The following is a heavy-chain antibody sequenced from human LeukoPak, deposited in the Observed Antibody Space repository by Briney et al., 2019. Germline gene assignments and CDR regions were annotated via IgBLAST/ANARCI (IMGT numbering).Heavy chain of an antibody. J-gene: IGHJ6*03. CDR3: ARAVGTFAIFGETAKYYMDV. CDR2: IIPIFGTA. D-gene: IGHD3-3*01. Sequence: GASVKVSCKASGGTFSSYAISWVRQAPGQGLEWMGGIIPIFGTANYAQEFQGRVTITADESTSTAYMELSSLRSEDTAVYYCARAVGTFAIFGETAKYYMDVWGKGTTVTVSS. V-gene: IGHV1-69*13. CDR1: GGTFSSYA.